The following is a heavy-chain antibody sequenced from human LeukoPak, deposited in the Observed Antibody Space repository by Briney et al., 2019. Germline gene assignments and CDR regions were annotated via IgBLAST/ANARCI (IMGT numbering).Heavy chain of an antibody. Sequence: GGSLRLSCVASGFTFNNYGLIWVRQAPGKGLEWVSAISGSGVYTFYADSVKGRFTISRDNSRNTLYLQIYSLGVEDTAVYYCARDRQISSWLGLGPWGQGTLVTVSS. V-gene: IGHV3-23*01. CDR3: ARDRQISSWLGLGP. CDR2: ISGSGVYT. CDR1: GFTFNNYG. D-gene: IGHD3-10*01. J-gene: IGHJ5*02.